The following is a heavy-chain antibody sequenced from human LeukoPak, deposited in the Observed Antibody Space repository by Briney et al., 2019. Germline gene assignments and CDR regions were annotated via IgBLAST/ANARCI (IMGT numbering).Heavy chain of an antibody. CDR3: ARGYYDSSGYYDHFDY. V-gene: IGHV5-51*01. Sequence: GESLKISCKGSGYSFTSYWIGWVRQMPGKGLERMGIIYPGDSDTRYSPSFQGQVTISADKSISTAYLQWSSLKASDTAMYYCARGYYDSSGYYDHFDYWGQGTLVTVSS. CDR1: GYSFTSYW. CDR2: IYPGDSDT. D-gene: IGHD3-22*01. J-gene: IGHJ4*02.